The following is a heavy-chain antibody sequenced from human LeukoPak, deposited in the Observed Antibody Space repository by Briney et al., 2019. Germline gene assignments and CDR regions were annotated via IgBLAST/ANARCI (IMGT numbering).Heavy chain of an antibody. V-gene: IGHV1-18*01. CDR3: ARDAGNIVVVPDNWFDP. CDR1: GYTFTSYG. D-gene: IGHD2-2*01. Sequence: ASVKVSCKASGYTFTSYGISWVRQAPGQGLELMGWISAYNGNTNYAQKLQGRVTMTTDTSTSTAYMEPRSLRSDDTAVYYCARDAGNIVVVPDNWFDPWGQGTLVTVSS. CDR2: ISAYNGNT. J-gene: IGHJ5*02.